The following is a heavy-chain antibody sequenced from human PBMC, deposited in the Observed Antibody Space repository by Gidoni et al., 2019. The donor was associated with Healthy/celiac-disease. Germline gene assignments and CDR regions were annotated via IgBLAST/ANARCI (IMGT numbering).Heavy chain of an antibody. Sequence: EVQLLESGGGLVQPGGSLRLSCAASGFTFSSYAMSWVRQAPGKGLEWVSAISGSGGSTYYADSVKGRFTISRDNSKNTLYLQMNSRRAEDTAVYYCAKAFSGSYYDFWSGYYKFFGRDYYGMDVWGQGTTVTVSS. J-gene: IGHJ6*02. CDR1: GFTFSSYA. V-gene: IGHV3-23*01. CDR2: ISGSGGST. D-gene: IGHD3-3*01. CDR3: AKAFSGSYYDFWSGYYKFFGRDYYGMDV.